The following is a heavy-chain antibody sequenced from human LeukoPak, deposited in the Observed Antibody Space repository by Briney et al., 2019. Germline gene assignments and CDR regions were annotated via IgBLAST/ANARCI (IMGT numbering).Heavy chain of an antibody. CDR3: AKDQSPWELLGPIDY. V-gene: IGHV3-23*01. CDR2: ISGSGGST. Sequence: GGSLRLSCAASGFTFSSYAMSWVRQAPGKGLEWVSAISGSGGSTYYADSVKGRFTISRDNSKNTLYLQMNSLRAEDTAVYYCAKDQSPWELLGPIDYWGQGTLVTVSS. D-gene: IGHD1-26*01. J-gene: IGHJ4*02. CDR1: GFTFSSYA.